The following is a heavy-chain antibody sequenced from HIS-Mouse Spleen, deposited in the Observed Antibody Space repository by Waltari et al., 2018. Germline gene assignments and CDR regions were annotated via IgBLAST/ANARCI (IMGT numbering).Heavy chain of an antibody. D-gene: IGHD2-21*02. Sequence: RSLRLSCAASGFTFSSYAMHWVRQAPGKGLEWVAVISYDGSNKYYADSVKGRFTISRDNSKNTLYLQMNSLRAEDTAVYYCARNDQHIVVVTANVYYYYYGMDVWGQGTTVTVSS. CDR3: ARNDQHIVVVTANVYYYYYGMDV. J-gene: IGHJ6*02. V-gene: IGHV3-30*04. CDR2: ISYDGSNK. CDR1: GFTFSSYA.